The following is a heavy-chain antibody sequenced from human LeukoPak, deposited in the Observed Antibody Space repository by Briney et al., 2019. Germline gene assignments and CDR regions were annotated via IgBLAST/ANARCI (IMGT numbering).Heavy chain of an antibody. D-gene: IGHD3-10*01. Sequence: GGSLILSCAVSGITLSNYGMSWVRPAPGKGLEWVAGISGSGGRTSYADSVKGRFTISRDSPKNTLYLQMNSLRAEDTAVYFCAKRGVVIRVVLVGFHKEAYYFDSWGQGALVTVSS. CDR3: AKRGVVIRVVLVGFHKEAYYFDS. CDR2: ISGSGGRT. J-gene: IGHJ4*02. V-gene: IGHV3-23*01. CDR1: GITLSNYG.